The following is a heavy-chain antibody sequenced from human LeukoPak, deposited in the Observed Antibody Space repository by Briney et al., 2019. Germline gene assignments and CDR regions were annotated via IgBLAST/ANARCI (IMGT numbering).Heavy chain of an antibody. CDR2: IDSGGGT. Sequence: GGSLSLSCAASGFTFSNYAMSWVRQAPGKGLQWVSAIDSGGGTYYANSVKGRFTISGDNSKNTLYLQLNSLRAEDTAVYYCAKGPQGDWGQGALVTVSS. J-gene: IGHJ4*02. D-gene: IGHD3-16*01. CDR1: GFTFSNYA. V-gene: IGHV3-23*01. CDR3: AKGPQGD.